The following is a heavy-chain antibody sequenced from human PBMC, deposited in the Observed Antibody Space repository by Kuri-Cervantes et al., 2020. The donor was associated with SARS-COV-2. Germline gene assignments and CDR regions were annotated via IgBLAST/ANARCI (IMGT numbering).Heavy chain of an antibody. V-gene: IGHV3-30*18. Sequence: GESLKISCAASGFNFSRTDMHWVRQAPGKGLEWVAVISYDGKKKKCIGSGKGRFTISRDNSQNTVYLRMTNLRSEDTAMYYCAKDHSGVHDFWGQGSLVTVSS. CDR3: AKDHSGVHDF. J-gene: IGHJ4*02. CDR2: ISYDGKKK. D-gene: IGHD2-21*01. CDR1: GFNFSRTD.